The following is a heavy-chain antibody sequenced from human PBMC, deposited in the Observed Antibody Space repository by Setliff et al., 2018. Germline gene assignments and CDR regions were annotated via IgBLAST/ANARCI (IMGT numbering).Heavy chain of an antibody. J-gene: IGHJ4*02. D-gene: IGHD3-16*01. CDR2: INQDGSQK. Sequence: GSLRLSCAASGFTFSSYWMAWARQAPGKGLEWVANINQDGSQKFYVDSVKGRFTISRDNAKNSLYLQMDSLRVEDTAMYFCARDRGGGLYDYWGRGTLVTVSS. CDR1: GFTFSSYW. CDR3: ARDRGGGLYDY. V-gene: IGHV3-7*01.